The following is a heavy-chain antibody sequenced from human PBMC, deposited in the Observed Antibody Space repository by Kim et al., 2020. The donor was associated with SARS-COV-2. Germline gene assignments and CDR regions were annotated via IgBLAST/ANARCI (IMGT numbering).Heavy chain of an antibody. V-gene: IGHV4-39*07. Sequence: SETLSLTCTVSGGSISSSSYYWGWIRQPPGKGLEWIGSIYYSGSTYYNPSLKSRVTISVDTSKNQFSLKLSSVTAADTAMYYCARGHASKWLRFYYYYYGMDVWGQGTTVTVSS. CDR1: GGSISSSSYY. J-gene: IGHJ6*02. CDR3: ARGHASKWLRFYYYYYGMDV. D-gene: IGHD5-12*01. CDR2: IYYSGST.